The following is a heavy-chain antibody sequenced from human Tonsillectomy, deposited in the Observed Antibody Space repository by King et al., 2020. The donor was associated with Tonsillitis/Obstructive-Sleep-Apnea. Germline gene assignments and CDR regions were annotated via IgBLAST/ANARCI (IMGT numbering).Heavy chain of an antibody. Sequence: QLVQSGGGVVQPGRSLRLSCAASGFTFSTYAIHWVRQGPGKGLEWVAVISYDGTNKYYADSVKGRFTISRDNSENTLYLQMNSLRAEDTAVYYCAREGIYDSNVYADAFDIWGQGTMVTVSS. D-gene: IGHD3-22*01. J-gene: IGHJ3*02. CDR2: ISYDGTNK. CDR1: GFTFSTYA. CDR3: AREGIYDSNVYADAFDI. V-gene: IGHV3-30*04.